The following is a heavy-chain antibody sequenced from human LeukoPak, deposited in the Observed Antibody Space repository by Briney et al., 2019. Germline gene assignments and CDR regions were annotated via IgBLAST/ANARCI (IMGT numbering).Heavy chain of an antibody. CDR3: VRDSRTYGYF. J-gene: IGHJ4*02. Sequence: GGSLRLSCAASGFSLSNFWMAWVRQRPGEGLEWVANMKPDASHISYVDSVEGRFTISRDNAKNSLYLQMDSLRAEDTAVYYCVRDSRTYGYFWGRGTLVTVSS. V-gene: IGHV3-7*01. CDR2: MKPDASHI. CDR1: GFSLSNFW. D-gene: IGHD3-10*01.